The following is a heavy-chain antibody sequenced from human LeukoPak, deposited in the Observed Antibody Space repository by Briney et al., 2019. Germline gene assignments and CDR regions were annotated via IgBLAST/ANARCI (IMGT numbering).Heavy chain of an antibody. CDR1: GHSFTSYW. V-gene: IGHV5-51*01. CDR3: ARLLWYYDSSGYSPQYFDY. J-gene: IGHJ4*02. D-gene: IGHD3-22*01. Sequence: GESLKISCKGSGHSFTSYWIGWVRQMPGKGLEWMGIIYPGDSDTRYSPSFQGQVTISADKSISTAYLQWSSLKASDTAMYYCARLLWYYDSSGYSPQYFDYWGQGTLVTVSS. CDR2: IYPGDSDT.